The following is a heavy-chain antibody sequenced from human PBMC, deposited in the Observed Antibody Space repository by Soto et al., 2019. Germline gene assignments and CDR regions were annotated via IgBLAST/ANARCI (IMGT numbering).Heavy chain of an antibody. CDR2: ISGSGGST. D-gene: IGHD6-13*01. CDR3: AKISSSWYRGYFGL. V-gene: IGHV3-23*01. CDR1: GFTFSSYA. Sequence: EVQLLESGGGLVQPGGSLRLSCAASGFTFSSYAMSWVRQAPGKGLEWVSAISGSGGSTYYADSVKGRFTISRDNSKNTLYLRVNSLRAEDTAVYYCAKISSSWYRGYFGLWGRGTLVTVSS. J-gene: IGHJ2*01.